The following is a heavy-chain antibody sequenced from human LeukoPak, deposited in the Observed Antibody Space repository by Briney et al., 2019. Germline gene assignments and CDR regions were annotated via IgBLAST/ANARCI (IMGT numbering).Heavy chain of an antibody. V-gene: IGHV3-21*01. CDR3: AGNDLRGGAARPFDY. D-gene: IGHD6-6*01. CDR2: ISSSSSYI. CDR1: GFTFSSYS. J-gene: IGHJ4*02. Sequence: GGSLRLSCAASGFTFSSYSMNWVRQAPGKGLEWVSSISSSSSYIYYADSVKGRFTISRDNAKNSLYLQMNSLRAEDTAVYYCAGNDLRGGAARPFDYWGQGTLVTVSS.